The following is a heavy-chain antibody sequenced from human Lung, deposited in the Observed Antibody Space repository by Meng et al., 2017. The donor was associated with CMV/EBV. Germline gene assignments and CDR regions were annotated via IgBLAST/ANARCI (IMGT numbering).Heavy chain of an antibody. J-gene: IGHJ5*02. V-gene: IGHV4-31*03. D-gene: IGHD4-17*01. Sequence: QVQLQESGPGLGKPSQTLSLTCTVSGGSISSGGFYWSWIRHHPGKGLEWIGYIYYSGSTYYNPSLRSRVAISIDTSKNQFSLKLTSVTAADTAVYFCARTNYGDYNWFDPWGQGTLVTVSS. CDR3: ARTNYGDYNWFDP. CDR1: GGSISSGGFY. CDR2: IYYSGST.